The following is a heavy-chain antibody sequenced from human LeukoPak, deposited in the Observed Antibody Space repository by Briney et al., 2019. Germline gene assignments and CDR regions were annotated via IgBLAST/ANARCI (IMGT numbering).Heavy chain of an antibody. CDR1: RFTFSDNY. Sequence: GGSLRLSCAASRFTFSDNYMGWIRQAPGKGLEWVSYISSSGSTTYYADSVKGRFTISRDNGRKSLYLQMDSLRAEDTAVYHCARDGAAMASITFAFDMWGQGTLVTVSS. J-gene: IGHJ3*02. CDR2: ISSSGSTT. D-gene: IGHD5-24*01. CDR3: ARDGAAMASITFAFDM. V-gene: IGHV3-11*01.